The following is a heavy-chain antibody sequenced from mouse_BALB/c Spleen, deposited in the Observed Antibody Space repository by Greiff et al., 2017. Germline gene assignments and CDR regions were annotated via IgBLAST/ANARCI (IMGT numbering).Heavy chain of an antibody. CDR2: ISCYNGAT. J-gene: IGHJ4*01. Sequence: LVKTGASVKISCKASGYSFTGYYMHWVKQSHGKSLEWIGYISCYNGATSYNQKFKGKATFTVDTSSSTAYMQFNSLTSEDSAVYYCARSYYYGSSSYSMDYWGQGTSVTVSS. CDR1: GYSFTGYY. CDR3: ARSYYYGSSSYSMDY. D-gene: IGHD1-1*01. V-gene: IGHV1S34*01.